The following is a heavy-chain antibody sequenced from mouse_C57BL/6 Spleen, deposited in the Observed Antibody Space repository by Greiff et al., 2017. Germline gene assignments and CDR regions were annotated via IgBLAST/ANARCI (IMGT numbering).Heavy chain of an antibody. CDR2: IYPRSGNT. D-gene: IGHD4-1*01. J-gene: IGHJ2*01. Sequence: LVESGAELARPGASVKLSCKASGYTFTSYGISWVKQRTGQGLEWIGEIYPRSGNTYYNEKFKGKAKLTADKSSSTAYMELRSLTSEDSAVYFCAREEGETGTYYFDYWGQGTTLTVSS. CDR3: AREEGETGTYYFDY. CDR1: GYTFTSYG. V-gene: IGHV1-81*01.